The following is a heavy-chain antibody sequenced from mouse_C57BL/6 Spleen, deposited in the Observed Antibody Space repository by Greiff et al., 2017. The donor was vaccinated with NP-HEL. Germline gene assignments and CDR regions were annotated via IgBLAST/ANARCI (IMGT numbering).Heavy chain of an antibody. CDR1: GYAFSSYW. J-gene: IGHJ3*01. CDR2: IYPGDGDT. CDR3: ARRHKESWFAD. Sequence: QVQLKESGAELVKPGASVKISCKASGYAFSSYWMNWVKQRPGKGLEWIGQIYPGDGDTNYNGKFKGKATLTADKSSSTAYMQLSSLTSEDSAVYYCARRHKESWFADWGQGTLVTVSA. D-gene: IGHD6-1*01. V-gene: IGHV1-80*01.